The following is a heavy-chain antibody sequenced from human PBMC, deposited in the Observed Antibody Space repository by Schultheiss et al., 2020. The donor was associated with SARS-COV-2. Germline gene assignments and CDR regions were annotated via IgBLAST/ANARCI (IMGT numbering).Heavy chain of an antibody. D-gene: IGHD3-10*01. CDR1: GGSFSGYY. V-gene: IGHV4-34*01. CDR2: INHSGST. CDR3: ARGDYYGSGSYDYYFDY. Sequence: SETLSLTCAVYGGSFSGYYWSWIRQPPGKGLEWIGEINHSGSTNYNPSLKSRVTMSVDTSKNQFSLKLSSVTAADTAVYYCARGDYYGSGSYDYYFDYWGQGTLVTVSS. J-gene: IGHJ4*02.